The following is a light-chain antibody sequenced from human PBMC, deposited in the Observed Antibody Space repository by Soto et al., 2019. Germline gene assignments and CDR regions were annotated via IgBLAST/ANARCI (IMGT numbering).Light chain of an antibody. Sequence: DIQMTQSPSTLSASVGDRVTITCRASQSIDRWVAWYQQRPGRAPKLLIYDVANLETGVPSRFSGSGSETEFTLTISSLQPAEFAIYYCQQYNSYPLTFGGGTKVEIK. J-gene: IGKJ4*01. CDR1: QSIDRW. CDR2: DVA. CDR3: QQYNSYPLT. V-gene: IGKV1-5*01.